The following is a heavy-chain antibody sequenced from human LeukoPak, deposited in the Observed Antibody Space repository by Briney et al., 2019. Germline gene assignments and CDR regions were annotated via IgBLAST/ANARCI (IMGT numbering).Heavy chain of an antibody. CDR2: INHSGST. J-gene: IGHJ5*02. Sequence: SETLSLTCAVYGGSFSGYYWSWIRQPPGKGLEWIGEINHSGSTNYNPSLKSRVTIDTSKNQFSLKLSSVTAADTAVYYCARGHARPYYDFWSGYLYNWFDPWGQGTLVTVYS. CDR3: ARGHARPYYDFWSGYLYNWFDP. D-gene: IGHD3-3*01. CDR1: GGSFSGYY. V-gene: IGHV4-34*01.